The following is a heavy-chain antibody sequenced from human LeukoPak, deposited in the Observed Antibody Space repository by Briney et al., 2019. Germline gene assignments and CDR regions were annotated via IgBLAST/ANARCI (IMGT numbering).Heavy chain of an antibody. CDR2: INPNSGGT. Sequence: ASVKVSCKASGYTFTGYYMHWVRQAPGQGLEWMGWINPNSGGTNYAQKFQGRVTMTRDTSTSTAYMELSRLRSDDTAVYYCARDYRYSGSYRKREAPDYWGQGTLVTVSS. CDR1: GYTFTGYY. D-gene: IGHD1-26*01. CDR3: ARDYRYSGSYRKREAPDY. J-gene: IGHJ4*02. V-gene: IGHV1-2*02.